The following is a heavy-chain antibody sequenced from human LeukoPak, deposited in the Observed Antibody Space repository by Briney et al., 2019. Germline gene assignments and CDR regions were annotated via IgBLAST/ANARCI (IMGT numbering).Heavy chain of an antibody. J-gene: IGHJ4*02. V-gene: IGHV4-34*01. D-gene: IGHD3-22*01. Sequence: SETLSLTCAVYGGSFSGYYWSWIRQPPGKGLEWIGEINHSGSTNYNPSLKSRVTMSVDTSKNQFSLKLSSVTAADTAVYYCARGLPMIVVRWGAIDYWGQGTLVTVSS. CDR3: ARGLPMIVVRWGAIDY. CDR1: GGSFSGYY. CDR2: INHSGST.